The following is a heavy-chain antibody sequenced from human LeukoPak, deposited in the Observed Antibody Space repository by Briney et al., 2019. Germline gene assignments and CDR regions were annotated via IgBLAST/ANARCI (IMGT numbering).Heavy chain of an antibody. D-gene: IGHD6-13*01. CDR3: ARACPTANARRRLQQLEVYYMDV. CDR1: GGTFSSYA. V-gene: IGHV1-69*13. CDR2: IIPIFGTA. Sequence: GASVKVSCKASGGTFSSYAISWVRQAPGQGLEWMGGIIPIFGTANYAQKFQGRVTITADESTSTAYMELSSLRSEDTAVYYCARACPTANARRRLQQLEVYYMDVWGKGTTVTVSS. J-gene: IGHJ6*03.